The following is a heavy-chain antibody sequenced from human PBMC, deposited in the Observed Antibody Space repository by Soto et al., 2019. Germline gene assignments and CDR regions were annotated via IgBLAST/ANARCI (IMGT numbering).Heavy chain of an antibody. D-gene: IGHD5-18*01. V-gene: IGHV3-30*18. J-gene: IGHJ4*02. CDR3: AKDADTGMTDC. CDR1: GFTFSSYG. Sequence: QVQLVESGGGVVQPGRSLRLSCAASGFTFSSYGMHWVRQAPGKGLEWVAVISYDGSNKCYADSVKGRFTISRDNSKNTLYLQMNSLRAEDTAVYYCAKDADTGMTDCWGQGTLVTVSS. CDR2: ISYDGSNK.